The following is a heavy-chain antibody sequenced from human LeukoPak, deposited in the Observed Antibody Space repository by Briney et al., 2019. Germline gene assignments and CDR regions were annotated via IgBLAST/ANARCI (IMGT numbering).Heavy chain of an antibody. CDR2: ISAYNGNT. V-gene: IGHV1-18*01. J-gene: IGHJ4*02. D-gene: IGHD3-3*01. CDR1: GYTFTSYG. Sequence: ASVKVSCKASGYTFTSYGISWVRQAPGQGLEWMGWISAYNGNTNYAQKFQGRVTMTRNTSMSTAYMELSSLRSEDTAVYYCARTSDRYYDFWSGDFDYWGQGTLVTVSS. CDR3: ARTSDRYYDFWSGDFDY.